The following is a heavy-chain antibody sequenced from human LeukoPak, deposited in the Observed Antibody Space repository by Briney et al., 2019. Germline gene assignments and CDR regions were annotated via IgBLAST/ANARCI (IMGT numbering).Heavy chain of an antibody. CDR2: ISGSVGTT. Sequence: PGGSLRLSCAASGFTFSSYAMSWVRQAPGKGLEWVSAISGSVGTTYYTDSVKGRFTISRDDSKNTLYLQMNSLGAGDTAVYYCTRGDFYVGAQDYWGQGALVAVSS. CDR1: GFTFSSYA. V-gene: IGHV3-23*01. CDR3: TRGDFYVGAQDY. J-gene: IGHJ4*02. D-gene: IGHD1-26*01.